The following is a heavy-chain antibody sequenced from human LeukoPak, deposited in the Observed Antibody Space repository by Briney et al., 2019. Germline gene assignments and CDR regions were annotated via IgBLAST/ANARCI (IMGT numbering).Heavy chain of an antibody. CDR2: IYYSGST. CDR1: GGSISSSSYY. D-gene: IGHD1-26*01. CDR3: ARDIIVGLTRDAFDI. V-gene: IGHV4-39*02. Sequence: SETLSLTCTVSGGSISSSSYYWGWIRQPPGKGLEWIGSIYYSGSTYYNPSLKSRVTISVDTSKNQFSLKLSSVTAADTAVYYCARDIIVGLTRDAFDIWGQGTMVTVSS. J-gene: IGHJ3*02.